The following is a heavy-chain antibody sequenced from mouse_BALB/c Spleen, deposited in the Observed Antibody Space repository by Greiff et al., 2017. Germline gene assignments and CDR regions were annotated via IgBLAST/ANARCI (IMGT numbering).Heavy chain of an antibody. CDR2: ISSGGSYT. V-gene: IGHV5-9-4*01. CDR1: GFTFSSYA. Sequence: EVQLQESGGGLVKPGGSLKLSCAASGFTFSSYAMSWVRQSPEKRLEWVAEISSGGSYTYYPDTVTGRFTISRDNAKNTLYLEMSSLRSEDTAMYYCARGDLDYWGQGTTLTVSS. J-gene: IGHJ2*01. CDR3: ARGDLDY.